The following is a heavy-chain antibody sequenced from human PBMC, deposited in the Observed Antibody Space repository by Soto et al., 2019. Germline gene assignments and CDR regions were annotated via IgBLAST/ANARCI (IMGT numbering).Heavy chain of an antibody. Sequence: QVQLVQSGAEVKKPGSSVKVSCKASGGTFSSYTISWVRQAPGQGLEWMGRIIPILGIANYAQKFQGRVTITADKSTSTAYMELSSLRSEDTAVYYCARDFLLGELSHEGAFDIWGQGTMVTVSS. CDR3: ARDFLLGELSHEGAFDI. J-gene: IGHJ3*02. CDR1: GGTFSSYT. D-gene: IGHD3-16*02. V-gene: IGHV1-69*08. CDR2: IIPILGIA.